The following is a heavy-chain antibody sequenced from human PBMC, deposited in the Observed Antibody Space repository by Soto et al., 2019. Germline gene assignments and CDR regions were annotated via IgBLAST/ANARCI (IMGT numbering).Heavy chain of an antibody. Sequence: KASETLSLTCTVSGGSTSSSSYYWGWIRQPPGKGLEWIGSIYYSGSTYYNASLMSRVTMSVDTSENQFSLKLSAATAADTAVYYCARLPSYNWNFDHWGQGTLVTVSS. D-gene: IGHD1-20*01. CDR3: ARLPSYNWNFDH. V-gene: IGHV4-39*01. CDR1: GGSTSSSSYY. J-gene: IGHJ4*02. CDR2: IYYSGST.